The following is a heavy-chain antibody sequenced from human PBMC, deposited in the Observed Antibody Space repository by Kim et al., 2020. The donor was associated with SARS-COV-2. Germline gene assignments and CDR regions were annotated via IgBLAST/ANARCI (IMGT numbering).Heavy chain of an antibody. Sequence: DAWKGRLTISRDNAKNALYLQMNSLRAEDTALYYCAKGYCSSTSCPHLDYWGQGTLVTVSS. D-gene: IGHD2-2*01. V-gene: IGHV3-9*01. J-gene: IGHJ4*02. CDR3: AKGYCSSTSCPHLDY.